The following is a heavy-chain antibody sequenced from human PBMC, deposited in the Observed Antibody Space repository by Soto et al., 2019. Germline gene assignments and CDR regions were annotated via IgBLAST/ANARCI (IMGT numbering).Heavy chain of an antibody. Sequence: GGSLRLSCAASGFTFSSYAMSWVRQAPGKGLEWVSAISGSGGSTYYADSVKGRFTISRDNSKNTLYLQMNSLRAEDTAVYYCAARGPPYYYYYMDVWGKGTTVTVSS. CDR2: ISGSGGST. J-gene: IGHJ6*03. V-gene: IGHV3-23*01. CDR1: GFTFSSYA. D-gene: IGHD3-10*01. CDR3: AARGPPYYYYYMDV.